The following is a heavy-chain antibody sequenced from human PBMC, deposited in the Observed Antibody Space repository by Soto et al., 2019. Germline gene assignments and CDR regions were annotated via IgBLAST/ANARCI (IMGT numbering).Heavy chain of an antibody. J-gene: IGHJ6*02. V-gene: IGHV5-51*01. D-gene: IGHD3-3*01. Sequence: GESLKISCKGSGYSFTSYWIGWVRQMPGKGLEWMGIIYPGDSDTRYSPSFQGQVTISADKSISTAYLQWSSLKASDTAMYYCARHGLRFLEWLPPLDVWGQGTTVTVSS. CDR3: ARHGLRFLEWLPPLDV. CDR2: IYPGDSDT. CDR1: GYSFTSYW.